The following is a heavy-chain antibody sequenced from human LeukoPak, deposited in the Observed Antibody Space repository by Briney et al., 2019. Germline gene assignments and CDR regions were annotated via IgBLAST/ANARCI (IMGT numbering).Heavy chain of an antibody. D-gene: IGHD2-2*01. CDR1: GFTFSSYA. Sequence: GGSLRLSYAASGFTFSSYAMSWVRQAPGKGLEWVSAISGSGGSTYYADSVKGRFTISRDNSKNTLYLQMNSLRAEDTAVYYCAPLFGYCSSTSCYGDYYYGMDVWGQGTTVTVSS. CDR3: APLFGYCSSTSCYGDYYYGMDV. CDR2: ISGSGGST. J-gene: IGHJ6*02. V-gene: IGHV3-23*01.